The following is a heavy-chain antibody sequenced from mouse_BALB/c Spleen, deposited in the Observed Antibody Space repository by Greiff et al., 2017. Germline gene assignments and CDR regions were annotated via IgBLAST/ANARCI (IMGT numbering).Heavy chain of an antibody. Sequence: QVQLQQSGPGLVAPSQSLSITCTVSGFSLTGYGVNWVRQPPGKGLEWLGMIWGDGSTDYNSALKSRLSISKDNSKSQVFLKMNSLQTDDTARYYCARDPYDRYGPYYYAMDYWGQGTSVTVSA. D-gene: IGHD2-14*01. CDR3: ARDPYDRYGPYYYAMDY. CDR1: GFSLTGYG. V-gene: IGHV2-6-7*01. CDR2: IWGDGST. J-gene: IGHJ4*01.